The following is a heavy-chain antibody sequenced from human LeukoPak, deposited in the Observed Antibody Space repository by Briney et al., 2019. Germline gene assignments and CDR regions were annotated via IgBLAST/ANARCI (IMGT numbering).Heavy chain of an antibody. CDR2: ISASGGTT. Sequence: GGSLRLSCAASGFTVSSNYMSWVRQAPGKGLEWVSAISASGGTTYYADSVKGRFTISRDNSENTLLLQMNSLRAENTAVYYCAKEPREYCSSTSCPNWFDSWGQGTLVTVSS. CDR3: AKEPREYCSSTSCPNWFDS. V-gene: IGHV3-23*01. J-gene: IGHJ5*01. CDR1: GFTVSSNY. D-gene: IGHD2-2*01.